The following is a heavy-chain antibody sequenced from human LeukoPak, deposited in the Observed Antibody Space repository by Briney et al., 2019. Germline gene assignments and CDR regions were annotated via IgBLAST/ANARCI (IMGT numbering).Heavy chain of an antibody. V-gene: IGHV1-8*01. D-gene: IGHD2-15*01. J-gene: IGHJ4*02. CDR2: MNPNSGNT. Sequence: ASVKVSCKASAYTFTSDDINWVRQATGQGLEWMGWMNPNSGNTGYAQKFQGRVTMTRNTSISTAYMELSSLRSEDTAVYYCARGAPGSYCSGGSCPYFDYRGQGTLISVSS. CDR3: ARGAPGSYCSGGSCPYFDY. CDR1: AYTFTSDD.